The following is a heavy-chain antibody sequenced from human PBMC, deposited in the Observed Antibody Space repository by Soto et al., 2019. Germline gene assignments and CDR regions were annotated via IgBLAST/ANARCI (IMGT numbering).Heavy chain of an antibody. CDR3: ARDGTWIQNYYFDY. Sequence: ASVKVSCKASGYTFTSYGISWVRQALGQGLEWMGWISAYNGNTNYAQKLQGRVTMTTDTSTSTAYMELRSLRSDDTAVYYCARDGTWIQNYYFDYWGQGTLVTVSS. J-gene: IGHJ4*02. D-gene: IGHD5-18*01. V-gene: IGHV1-18*01. CDR1: GYTFTSYG. CDR2: ISAYNGNT.